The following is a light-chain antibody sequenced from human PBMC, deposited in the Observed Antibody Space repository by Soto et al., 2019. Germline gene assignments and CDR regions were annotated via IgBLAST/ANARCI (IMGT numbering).Light chain of an antibody. CDR1: SSNIGNNF. CDR3: GTWDSSLSEPYV. CDR2: DNN. Sequence: QSVLTQPPSVSAAPGQRVTISCSGSSSNIGNNFVSWYQQLPGTAPKLLIYDNNRRPSGIPDRFSGSKSGTSATLGITGLQTGDEADYYCGTWDSSLSEPYVFGTGTQLTVL. V-gene: IGLV1-51*01. J-gene: IGLJ1*01.